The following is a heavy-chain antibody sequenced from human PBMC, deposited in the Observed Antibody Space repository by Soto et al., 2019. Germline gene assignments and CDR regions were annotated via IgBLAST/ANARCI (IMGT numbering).Heavy chain of an antibody. CDR2: ISAYNGNT. V-gene: IGHV1-18*01. J-gene: IGHJ3*02. D-gene: IGHD3-22*01. CDR1: CFTLSKPG. CDR3: ARCDYDSSGGLDAFDI. Sequence: GAAGKVSSEDPCFTLSKPGIGSGGPAPGKGLEWMGWISAYNGNTNYAQKLQGRVTMTTDTSTSTAYMELRSLRSDDTAVYYCARCDYDSSGGLDAFDIWGQGTMVTVSS.